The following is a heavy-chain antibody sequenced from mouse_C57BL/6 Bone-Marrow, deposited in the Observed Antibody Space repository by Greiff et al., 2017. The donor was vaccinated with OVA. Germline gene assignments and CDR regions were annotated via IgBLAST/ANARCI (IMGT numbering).Heavy chain of an antibody. D-gene: IGHD1-1*01. CDR1: GYTFTDYY. CDR3: ATGSSYLYWYFDV. J-gene: IGHJ1*03. V-gene: IGHV1-26*01. Sequence: EVQLQQSGPELVKPGASVKISCKASGYTFTDYYMNWVKQSHGKSLEWIGDINPNNGGTSYNQKFKGKATLTVDKSSSTAYMELRSLTSEDSAVYYCATGSSYLYWYFDVWGTGTTVTVSS. CDR2: INPNNGGT.